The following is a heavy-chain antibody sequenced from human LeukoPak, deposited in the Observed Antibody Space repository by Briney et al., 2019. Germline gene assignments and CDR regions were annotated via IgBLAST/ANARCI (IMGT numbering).Heavy chain of an antibody. D-gene: IGHD3-22*01. J-gene: IGHJ3*02. CDR1: GGTFSSYA. Sequence: SVKVSCKASGGTFSSYAISWVRQAPGQGLEWMGGIIPIFGTANYAQKFQGRVTITADESTSTAYMELSSLRSEDTAVYYCARKGPRYYYDSSGYYSDHDAFDIWGQGTMVTVSS. CDR2: IIPIFGTA. CDR3: ARKGPRYYYDSSGYYSDHDAFDI. V-gene: IGHV1-69*13.